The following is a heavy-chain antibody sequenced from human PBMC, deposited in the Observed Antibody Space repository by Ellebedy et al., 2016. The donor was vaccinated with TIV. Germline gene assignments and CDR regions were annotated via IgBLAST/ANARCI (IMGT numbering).Heavy chain of an antibody. J-gene: IGHJ2*01. CDR3: AKDFHYENWYFDL. V-gene: IGHV3-48*01. Sequence: GESLKISCAASGFTFSDYSMNWVRQAPGKGLEWIAYMTGSTTTIYYADSVKGRFTISRVNAKNSLYLQMNSLKAEDTAVYYCAKDFHYENWYFDLWGRGTLVTVSS. CDR2: MTGSTTTI. CDR1: GFTFSDYS. D-gene: IGHD4-17*01.